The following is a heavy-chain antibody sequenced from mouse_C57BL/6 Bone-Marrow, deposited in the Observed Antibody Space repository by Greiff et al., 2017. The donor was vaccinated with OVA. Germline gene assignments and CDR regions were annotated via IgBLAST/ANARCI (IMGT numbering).Heavy chain of an antibody. CDR2: IDPSDSYT. CDR3: ARFITTVVPPGYFDY. J-gene: IGHJ2*01. D-gene: IGHD1-1*01. Sequence: VQLQQPGAELVKPGASVKLSCKASGYTFTSYWMQWVKQRPGQGLEWIGEIDPSDSYTNYNQKFKGKATLTVDTSSSTAYMQLSSLTSEDSAVYYCARFITTVVPPGYFDYWGQGTTLTVSS. CDR1: GYTFTSYW. V-gene: IGHV1-50*01.